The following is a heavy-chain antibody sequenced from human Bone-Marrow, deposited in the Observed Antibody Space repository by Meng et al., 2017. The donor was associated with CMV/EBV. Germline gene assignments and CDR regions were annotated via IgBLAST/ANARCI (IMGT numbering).Heavy chain of an antibody. V-gene: IGHV3-13*01. J-gene: IGHJ4*02. Sequence: GEYLKISCTASGFTFSTYDCPWVGQPTGKGLEWVSSIGTVGDTYSIGSVKGRFIISREDAKNSGYLQMNGLRDGDTGLYYCAKARSPTHFDYWGQGALVTVSS. CDR2: IGTVGDT. CDR1: GFTFSTYD. CDR3: AKARSPTHFDY.